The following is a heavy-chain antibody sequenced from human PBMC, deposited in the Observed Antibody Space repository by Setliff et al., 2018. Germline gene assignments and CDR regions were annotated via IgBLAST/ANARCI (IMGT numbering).Heavy chain of an antibody. Sequence: SVKVSCKASGGTFSTYGITWVRQAPGQGLEWVGGIMPIFGTINYAQKFQGRVTITADESTSTVYMELSSLRSDDTALYYCARDSPEMVAPPAAHCFDPWGQGTPVTVSS. CDR1: GGTFSTYG. D-gene: IGHD2-15*01. CDR3: ARDSPEMVAPPAAHCFDP. CDR2: IMPIFGTI. J-gene: IGHJ5*02. V-gene: IGHV1-69*13.